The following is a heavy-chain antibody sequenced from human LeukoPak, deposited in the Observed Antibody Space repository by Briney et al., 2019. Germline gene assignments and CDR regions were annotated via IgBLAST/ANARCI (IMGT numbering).Heavy chain of an antibody. D-gene: IGHD6-13*01. J-gene: IGHJ4*02. CDR2: IYYSGST. V-gene: IGHV4-59*08. CDR3: ATSGIAAAGTEYFDY. Sequence: SETLSLTCTVSGGSISSYYWSWIRQPPGKGLEWIGYIYYSGSTNYNPSLKSRVTISVDTSKNQFSLKLSSVTAADTAVYYCATSGIAAAGTEYFDYWGQGTLVTVSS. CDR1: GGSISSYY.